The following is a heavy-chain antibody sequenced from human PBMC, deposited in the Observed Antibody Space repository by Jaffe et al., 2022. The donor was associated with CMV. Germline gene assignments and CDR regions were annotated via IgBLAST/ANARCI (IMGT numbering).Heavy chain of an antibody. V-gene: IGHV5-10-1*03. CDR1: GYSFTSYW. Sequence: EVQLVQSGAEVKKPGESLRISCKGSGYSFTSYWISWVRQMPGKGLEWMGRIDPSDSYTNYSPSFQGHVTISADKSISTAYLQWSSLKASDTAMYYCARHGPLVGIAAAGREKDWFDPWGQGTLVTVSS. CDR2: IDPSDSYT. D-gene: IGHD6-13*01. CDR3: ARHGPLVGIAAAGREKDWFDP. J-gene: IGHJ5*02.